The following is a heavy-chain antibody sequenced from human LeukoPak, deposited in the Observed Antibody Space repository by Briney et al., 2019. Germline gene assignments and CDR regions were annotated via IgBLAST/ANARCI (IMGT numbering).Heavy chain of an antibody. CDR3: ARASYSYDINGWVPFDY. Sequence: KTSETLSLTCTVSGNSISSGDNYWSWIRRPAGKGLEWIGRIYTSGSTNYNPSLKSRVTISGDTSKNQFSLRLSSVTAADTAVYYCARASYSYDINGWVPFDYWGQGTLVTVSS. V-gene: IGHV4-61*02. J-gene: IGHJ4*02. CDR1: GNSISSGDNY. D-gene: IGHD3-22*01. CDR2: IYTSGST.